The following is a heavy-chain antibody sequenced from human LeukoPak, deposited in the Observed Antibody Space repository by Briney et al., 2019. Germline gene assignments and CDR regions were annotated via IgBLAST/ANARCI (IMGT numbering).Heavy chain of an antibody. D-gene: IGHD3-3*01. Sequence: SETLSLTCTVSGYSISSDYYWGWIRQPPGRGLEWIGIIYHSGSTYYNPSLKSRVTISLDTSKNQFSLKLSSVTAADTAVYYCASIDFWSGSSPFDYWGQGTLVTVSS. CDR3: ASIDFWSGSSPFDY. V-gene: IGHV4-38-2*02. J-gene: IGHJ4*02. CDR2: IYHSGST. CDR1: GYSISSDYY.